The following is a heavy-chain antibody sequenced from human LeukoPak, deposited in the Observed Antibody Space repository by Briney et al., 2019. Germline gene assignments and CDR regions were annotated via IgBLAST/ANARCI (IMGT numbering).Heavy chain of an antibody. Sequence: ASVKVSCKASGYTFTGYYMHWVRQAPGQGLEWMAWINPNSGGTYYAQNFHDRITMTRDTSISTAYMELSRLRSDDTAIYYCARANAPYCSSTSCLFDYWGQGTLVTVSS. CDR1: GYTFTGYY. J-gene: IGHJ4*02. CDR3: ARANAPYCSSTSCLFDY. V-gene: IGHV1-2*02. D-gene: IGHD2-2*01. CDR2: INPNSGGT.